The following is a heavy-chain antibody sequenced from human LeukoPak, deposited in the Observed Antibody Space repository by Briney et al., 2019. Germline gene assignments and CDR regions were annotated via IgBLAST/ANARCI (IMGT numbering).Heavy chain of an antibody. CDR3: TTDEWRGMPFDI. Sequence: GGSLRLSCAASGFTFSDYTMNWFRQAPGKGLEWVGRVRSKTDGGTADYAAPVKGRFTISRDDSKKMLYLQMNSLKTEDTAVYYCTTDEWRGMPFDIWGQGTMVTVSS. CDR2: VRSKTDGGTA. CDR1: GFTFSDYT. J-gene: IGHJ3*02. V-gene: IGHV3-15*01. D-gene: IGHD2-8*01.